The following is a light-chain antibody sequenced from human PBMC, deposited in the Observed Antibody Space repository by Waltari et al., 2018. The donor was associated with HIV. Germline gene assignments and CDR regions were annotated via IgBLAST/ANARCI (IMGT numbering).Light chain of an antibody. J-gene: IGKJ4*01. CDR1: QSLSRSY. V-gene: IGKV3-20*01. CDR3: QQYGSSPLP. CDR2: GAS. Sequence: VVLTQSPGILSLSPGERATLSCRASQSLSRSYLAWYQQKPGQAPRLLIYGASSRATGIPDRFSGSGSGTDFTLSISRLEPEDFAVYICQQYGSSPLPFGGGPKVE.